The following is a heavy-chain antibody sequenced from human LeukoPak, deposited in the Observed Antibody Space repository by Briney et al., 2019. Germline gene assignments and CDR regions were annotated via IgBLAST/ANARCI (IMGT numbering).Heavy chain of an antibody. V-gene: IGHV4-59*01. D-gene: IGHD6-6*01. CDR3: ARDFSSHGYNWFDP. Sequence: PSETLSLTCTVSGGSISSYYWSWIRQPPGKGLEWIGYIYYSGSTNYNPSLKSRVTISVDTSKNQFSLKLSSVTAADTAVYYCARDFSSHGYNWFDPWGQGTLVTVSS. J-gene: IGHJ5*02. CDR1: GGSISSYY. CDR2: IYYSGST.